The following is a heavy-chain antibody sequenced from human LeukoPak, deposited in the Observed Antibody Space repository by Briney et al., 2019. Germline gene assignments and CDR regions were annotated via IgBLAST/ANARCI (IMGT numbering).Heavy chain of an antibody. Sequence: GGSLRLSCTASGFTFGDYAMSWVRQAPGKGLERVGFIRSKAYGGTTEYAASVKGRFTISRDDSKSIAYLQMNSLKTEDTAVYYCTREPLRVGYYFDYWGQGTLVTVSS. CDR1: GFTFGDYA. J-gene: IGHJ4*02. CDR2: IRSKAYGGTT. V-gene: IGHV3-49*04. CDR3: TREPLRVGYYFDY. D-gene: IGHD3-16*01.